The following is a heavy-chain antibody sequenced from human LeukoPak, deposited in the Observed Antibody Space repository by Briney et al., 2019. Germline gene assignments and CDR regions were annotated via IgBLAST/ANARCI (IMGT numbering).Heavy chain of an antibody. CDR3: ARDFYVAASVQNY. CDR2: INAGNGNT. D-gene: IGHD2-15*01. Sequence: ASVKVSCKASGYTFTSYAMHWVRQAPGQRLEWMGWINAGNGNTKYSQKFQGRVTITRDTSASTAYMELSSLRSDDTAVYYCARDFYVAASVQNYWGQGTLVTVSS. V-gene: IGHV1-3*01. J-gene: IGHJ4*02. CDR1: GYTFTSYA.